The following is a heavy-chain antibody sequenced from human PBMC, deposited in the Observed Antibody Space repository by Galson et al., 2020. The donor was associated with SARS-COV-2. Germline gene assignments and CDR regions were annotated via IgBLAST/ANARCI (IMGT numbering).Heavy chain of an antibody. D-gene: IGHD3-22*01. CDR1: GGPVSSSSYY. J-gene: IGHJ4*02. V-gene: IGHV4-61*01. CDR3: ARVTDYYDRWFDY. CDR2: IYNPGST. Sequence: SETLSLTCTVSGGPVSSSSYYWNWVRQPPGKGLEWIGYIYNPGSTKYNPSLECRVTISVDTSKNRFSLKMSSVTAADTAFYYCARVTDYYDRWFDYWGQGTLVTVSS.